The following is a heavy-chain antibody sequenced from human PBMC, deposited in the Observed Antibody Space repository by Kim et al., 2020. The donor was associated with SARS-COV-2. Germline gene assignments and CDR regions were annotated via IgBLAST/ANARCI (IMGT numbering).Heavy chain of an antibody. J-gene: IGHJ6*02. D-gene: IGHD6-13*01. Sequence: SQTLSLTCAIPGDSVSSNSAAWNWIRQSPSRGLEWLGRTYYRSKWFNDYAVSVKSRITINPDTSKNQFSLQLNSVTPEDTAVYYCAREGGSSWPYYYYGMDVWGQGTTVTVSS. V-gene: IGHV6-1*01. CDR2: TYYRSKWFN. CDR1: GDSVSSNSAA. CDR3: AREGGSSWPYYYYGMDV.